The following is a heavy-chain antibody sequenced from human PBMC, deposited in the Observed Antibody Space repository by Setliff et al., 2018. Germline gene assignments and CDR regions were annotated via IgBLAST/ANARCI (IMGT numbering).Heavy chain of an antibody. CDR1: GYTLTNYY. V-gene: IGHV1-46*03. CDR2: INPSGGLT. J-gene: IGHJ3*01. D-gene: IGHD3-3*01. Sequence: AASVKVSCKASGYTLTNYYMHWVRQAPGQGLEWMGIINPSGGLTRYAQKFQGRVTMTRDTSTSTVYMEVISLRSEDTAVYLCARDRFYNAWSGTSITAPHDAFDVWGQGTMVTVSS. CDR3: ARDRFYNAWSGTSITAPHDAFDV.